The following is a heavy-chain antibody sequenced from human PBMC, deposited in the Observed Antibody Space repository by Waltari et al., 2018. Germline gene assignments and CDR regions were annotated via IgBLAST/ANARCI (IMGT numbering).Heavy chain of an antibody. Sequence: QLQLQESGPGLVKPSETLSFTCTVSGGSISSSSYYWGWIRQPPGKGLAWIGSIYYSGSTDYNPSLKSRVTISVDTSKNQFSLKLSSVTAADTAVYYCATKRESSASGFDYWGQGTLVTVSS. CDR2: IYYSGST. J-gene: IGHJ4*02. CDR1: GGSISSSSYY. V-gene: IGHV4-39*01. D-gene: IGHD6-19*01. CDR3: ATKRESSASGFDY.